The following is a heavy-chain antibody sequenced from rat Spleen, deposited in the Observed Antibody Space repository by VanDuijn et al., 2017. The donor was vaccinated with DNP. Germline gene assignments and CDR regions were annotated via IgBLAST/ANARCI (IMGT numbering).Heavy chain of an antibody. CDR3: ARRAYDGTYYPDY. Sequence: EVQLVESGGGLVQPGRSMKLSCAASGFTFSNYYMAWVRQAPKKGLEWVASINSEGSNTYYGGSVRGRFTISRDNGKSTLYLQMNSLRSEDTATYYCARRAYDGTYYPDYWGQGVMVTVSS. CDR2: INSEGSNT. V-gene: IGHV5-22*01. J-gene: IGHJ2*01. CDR1: GFTFSNYY. D-gene: IGHD1-12*02.